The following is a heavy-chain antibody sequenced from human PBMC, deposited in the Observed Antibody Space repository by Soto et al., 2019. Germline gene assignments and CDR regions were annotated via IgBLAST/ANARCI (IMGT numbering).Heavy chain of an antibody. CDR1: GGSISSSSYY. CDR3: ARTHSGGDCFDY. CDR2: IYYSGST. Sequence: KASETLSLTCTVSGGSISSSSYYWGWIRQPPGKGLEWIGSIYYSGSTYYNPSLKSRVTISVDTSKNQFSPKLSSVTAADTAVYYCARTHSGGDCFDYWGQGTLVTAPQ. V-gene: IGHV4-39*01. D-gene: IGHD2-21*01. J-gene: IGHJ4*02.